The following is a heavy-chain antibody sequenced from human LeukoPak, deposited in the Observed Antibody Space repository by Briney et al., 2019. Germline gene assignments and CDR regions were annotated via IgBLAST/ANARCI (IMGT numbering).Heavy chain of an antibody. D-gene: IGHD3-16*02. CDR1: GYTLTELS. Sequence: ASVKVPCKVSGYTLTELSMHWVRQAPGKGLEWMGGFDPEDGETIYAQKFQGRVTMTEDTSTDTAYMELSSLRSEDTAVYYCATVKEYYDYVWGSYRYCYFDYWGQGTLVTVSS. CDR2: FDPEDGET. J-gene: IGHJ4*02. V-gene: IGHV1-24*01. CDR3: ATVKEYYDYVWGSYRYCYFDY.